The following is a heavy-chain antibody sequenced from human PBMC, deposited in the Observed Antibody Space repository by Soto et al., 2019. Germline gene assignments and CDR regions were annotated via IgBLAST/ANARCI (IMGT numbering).Heavy chain of an antibody. J-gene: IGHJ6*02. D-gene: IGHD5-18*01. Sequence: SVEVSCKASGGTFSSYAISWVRQARGQGLEWMGGIIPIFGTANYAQKFQGRVTITADESTSTAYMELSSLRSEDTAVYYCATSLMIQLWSKLYYYGMDVWGQGTTVTVSS. V-gene: IGHV1-69*13. CDR3: ATSLMIQLWSKLYYYGMDV. CDR1: GGTFSSYA. CDR2: IIPIFGTA.